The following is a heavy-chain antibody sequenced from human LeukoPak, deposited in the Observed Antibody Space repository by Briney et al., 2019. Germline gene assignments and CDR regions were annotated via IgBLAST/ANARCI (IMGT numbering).Heavy chain of an antibody. D-gene: IGHD6-19*01. V-gene: IGHV1-69*13. CDR1: GGTFTSYA. J-gene: IGHJ4*02. CDR3: ASTPPSSGWYPFDY. Sequence: SVKVSCKASGGTFTSYAISWVRQAPGQGLEWMGGIIPIFGTANYAQKFQGRVTITADESTSTAYMELSGLRSEDTAVYYCASTPPSSGWYPFDYWGQGTLVTVSS. CDR2: IIPIFGTA.